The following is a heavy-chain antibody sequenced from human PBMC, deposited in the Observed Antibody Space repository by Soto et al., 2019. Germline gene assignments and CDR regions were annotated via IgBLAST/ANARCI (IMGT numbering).Heavy chain of an antibody. CDR3: AREGVRGMDV. CDR2: MNPNSGNT. CDR1: GDTFTSYD. Sequence: QVKLVQSGAEVKKPGASVKVSCKASGDTFTSYDINWVRQATGQGLEWMGWMNPNSGNTGPAQKFQGRVTVTRTTSIRPPYMELRSLRSEATAVYYCAREGVRGMDVWGQGTTVTGSS. D-gene: IGHD3-16*01. J-gene: IGHJ6*02. V-gene: IGHV1-8*01.